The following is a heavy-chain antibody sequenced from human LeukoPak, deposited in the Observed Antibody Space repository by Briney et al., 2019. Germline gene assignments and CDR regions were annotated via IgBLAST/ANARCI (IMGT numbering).Heavy chain of an antibody. Sequence: SVKVSCKASGGTFSSYAISWVRQAPGQGLEWMGGIIPIFGTANYAQKFQGRVTITADESTSTAYMELSSLRSEDTAVYYCARADYYGSGSYYNYFDYWGQGTLVTVSS. D-gene: IGHD3-10*01. CDR2: IIPIFGTA. CDR3: ARADYYGSGSYYNYFDY. J-gene: IGHJ4*02. CDR1: GGTFSSYA. V-gene: IGHV1-69*13.